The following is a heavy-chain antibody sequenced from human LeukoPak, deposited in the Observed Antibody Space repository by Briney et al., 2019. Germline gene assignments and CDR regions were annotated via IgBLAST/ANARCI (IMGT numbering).Heavy chain of an antibody. CDR2: IIPILGIA. Sequence: ASVKLSFTASGGTFSSYTISWVRQAPGQGLEWMGRIIPILGIANYAQKFQGRVTITADKSTSTAYMELSSLRSEDTAVYYCARGDFWSGVDYWGQGTLVTVSS. CDR3: ARGDFWSGVDY. CDR1: GGTFSSYT. D-gene: IGHD3-3*01. V-gene: IGHV1-69*02. J-gene: IGHJ4*02.